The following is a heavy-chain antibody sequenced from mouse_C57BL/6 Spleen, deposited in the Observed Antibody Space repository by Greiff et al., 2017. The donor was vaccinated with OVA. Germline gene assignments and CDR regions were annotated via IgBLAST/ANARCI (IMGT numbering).Heavy chain of an antibody. J-gene: IGHJ4*01. CDR3: AREGGTVYYAMDY. CDR2: IDPNSGGT. D-gene: IGHD4-1*01. Sequence: KESCTASGYTFTIYWMHWVKQRPGRGLEWIGRIDPNSGGTKYNEKFKSKATLTVDKPSSTAYMQLSSLTSEDSAVYYCAREGGTVYYAMDYWGQGTSVTVSS. V-gene: IGHV1-72*01. CDR1: GYTFTIYW.